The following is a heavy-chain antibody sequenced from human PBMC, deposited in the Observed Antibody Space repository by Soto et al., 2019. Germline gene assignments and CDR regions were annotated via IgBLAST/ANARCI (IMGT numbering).Heavy chain of an antibody. D-gene: IGHD4-17*01. Sequence: PSETLSLTCTVSGGSISSGGYYWSWIRQHPGKGLEWIGHIYYSGITYYNPSLKNRLTISVDTSKKSFSLKLSSVTAADTAVYNCARSRDGNGDSFDYWGQGTLVTVSS. J-gene: IGHJ4*01. CDR1: GGSISSGGYY. CDR2: IYYSGIT. V-gene: IGHV4-31*03. CDR3: ARSRDGNGDSFDY.